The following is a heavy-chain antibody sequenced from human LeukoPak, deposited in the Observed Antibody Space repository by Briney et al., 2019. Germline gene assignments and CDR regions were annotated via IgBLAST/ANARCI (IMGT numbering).Heavy chain of an antibody. CDR1: GFTFSSYW. V-gene: IGHV3-74*01. Sequence: PGGSLRLSCAASGFTFSSYWMHWVRQAPGKGLVWVSRINSDGSSTSYADSVKGRLTISRDNAKNTLYLQMNSLRAEDTAVYYCARDAVSDYGGEPDYWGQGTLVTVSS. D-gene: IGHD4-23*01. J-gene: IGHJ4*02. CDR3: ARDAVSDYGGEPDY. CDR2: INSDGSST.